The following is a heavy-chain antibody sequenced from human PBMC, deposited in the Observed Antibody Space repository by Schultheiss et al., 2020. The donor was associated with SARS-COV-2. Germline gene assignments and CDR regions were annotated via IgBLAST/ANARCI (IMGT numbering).Heavy chain of an antibody. J-gene: IGHJ4*02. D-gene: IGHD3-22*01. CDR2: IKSKTDGGTT. CDR1: GFTFSSYS. Sequence: GGSLRLSCAASGFTFSSYSMNWVRQAPGKGLEWVGRIKSKTDGGTTDYAAPVKGRFTISRDDSKNTLYLQMNSLKTEDTAVYYCTTDQDDSSGYYDYWGQGTLVTVSS. CDR3: TTDQDDSSGYYDY. V-gene: IGHV3-15*07.